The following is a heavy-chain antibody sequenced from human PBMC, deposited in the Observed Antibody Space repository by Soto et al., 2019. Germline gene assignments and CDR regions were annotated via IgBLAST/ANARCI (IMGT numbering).Heavy chain of an antibody. CDR3: AKDQGDSGSYYTNDY. Sequence: LSCPSSGYPLDRYPITWFRQEPGKGLEWVAVISYDGSNKYYADSVKGRFTISRDNSKNTLYLQMNSLRAEDTAVYYCAKDQGDSGSYYTNDYWVQGTLVTVS. V-gene: IGHV3-30-3*01. J-gene: IGHJ4*02. D-gene: IGHD1-26*01. CDR1: GYPLDRYP. CDR2: ISYDGSNK.